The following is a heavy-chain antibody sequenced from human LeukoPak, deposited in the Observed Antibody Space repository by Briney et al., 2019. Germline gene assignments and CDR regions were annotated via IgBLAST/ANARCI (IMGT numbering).Heavy chain of an antibody. CDR3: ARGRQVNGYSNYGRYYYYGMDV. J-gene: IGHJ6*02. CDR2: IIPIFGTA. CDR1: GGTFSSYA. D-gene: IGHD4-11*01. Sequence: SVKVSCKASGGTFSSYAISWVRQATGQGLEWMGGIIPIFGTANYAQKFQGRVTITADESTSTAYMELSSLRSEDTAVYYCARGRQVNGYSNYGRYYYYGMDVWGQGTTVTVSS. V-gene: IGHV1-69*13.